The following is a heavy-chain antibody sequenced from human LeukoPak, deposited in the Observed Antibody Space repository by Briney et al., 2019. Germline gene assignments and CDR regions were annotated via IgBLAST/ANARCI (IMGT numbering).Heavy chain of an antibody. D-gene: IGHD6-19*01. J-gene: IGHJ6*03. CDR3: ARVKQWLGGTIYYYYMDV. Sequence: PSETLSLTCTVSGGSISSSSYYWGWIRQPAGKGLEWIGRIYTSGSTNYNPSLKSRVTMSVDTSKNQFSLKLSSVTAADTAVYYCARVKQWLGGTIYYYYMDVWGKGTTVTISS. CDR1: GGSISSSSYY. V-gene: IGHV4-61*02. CDR2: IYTSGST.